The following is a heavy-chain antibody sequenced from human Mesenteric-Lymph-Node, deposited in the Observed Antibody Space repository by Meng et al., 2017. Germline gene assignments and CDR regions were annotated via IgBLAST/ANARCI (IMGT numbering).Heavy chain of an antibody. D-gene: IGHD3-10*01. V-gene: IGHV1-2*02. CDR1: GYTFTGYY. J-gene: IGHJ4*02. CDR2: INPNSGGT. Sequence: ASVKVSCKASGYTFTGYYMHWVRQAPGQGLEWMGWINPNSGGTNYAQKFQGRVTMTRDTSISTAYMELSRLRSDDTAVYYCARAVTMVRGVISASPAGYWGQGTLVTVSS. CDR3: ARAVTMVRGVISASPAGY.